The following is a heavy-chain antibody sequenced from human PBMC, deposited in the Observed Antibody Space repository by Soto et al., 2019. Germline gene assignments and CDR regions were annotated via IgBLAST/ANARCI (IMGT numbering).Heavy chain of an antibody. Sequence: SETLSLTCAVYGGSFSGYYWSWIRQPPGKGLEWIGEINHSGSTNYNPSLKSRVTISVDTSKNQFSLKLSSATAADTAVYYCARGNIVVVPAAEYNWFDPWGQGALVTVSS. V-gene: IGHV4-34*01. CDR3: ARGNIVVVPAAEYNWFDP. J-gene: IGHJ5*02. CDR1: GGSFSGYY. CDR2: INHSGST. D-gene: IGHD2-2*01.